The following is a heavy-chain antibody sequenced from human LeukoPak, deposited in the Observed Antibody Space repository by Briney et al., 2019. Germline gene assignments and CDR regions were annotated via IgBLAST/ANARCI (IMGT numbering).Heavy chain of an antibody. D-gene: IGHD2-21*01. CDR2: ISSSGNYI. CDR1: GFTYSTYL. V-gene: IGHV3-21*01. J-gene: IGHJ4*02. CDR3: ARKVATIDC. Sequence: GGSLTVSCEAAGFTYSTYLLDWIRQAPGKGLEWVSSISSSGNYIYYADSLKGRFTISRDNAKNSLYLQMNSLRAEDTAVYYSARKVATIDCRGQGILVTVSS.